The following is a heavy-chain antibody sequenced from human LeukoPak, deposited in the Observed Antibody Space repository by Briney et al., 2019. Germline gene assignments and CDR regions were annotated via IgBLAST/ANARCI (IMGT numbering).Heavy chain of an antibody. V-gene: IGHV3-23*01. CDR3: AKAPLRYFDWSGYYFDY. CDR1: GFTFSSYA. D-gene: IGHD3-9*01. J-gene: IGHJ4*02. Sequence: PGGSLRLSCAASGFTFSSYAMSWVRQAPGKGLEWVSAISGSGGSTYYADSVKGRFTISRDNSKNTLYLQMNSLRAEDTAVYYCAKAPLRYFDWSGYYFDYWRQGTLVTVSS. CDR2: ISGSGGST.